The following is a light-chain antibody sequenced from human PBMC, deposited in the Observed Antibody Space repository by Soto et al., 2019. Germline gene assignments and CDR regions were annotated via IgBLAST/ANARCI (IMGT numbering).Light chain of an antibody. V-gene: IGLV3-21*01. J-gene: IGLJ2*01. Sequence: SYELTQPPSLSVAPGQTASISCGGNNIGIKDVSWYQQQPGQAPVLVIYDNRDRPSGIPERFSGSNSGNTATLTISRVEAGDEADYYCQVWDTSSDHPVFGGGTKLTVL. CDR2: DNR. CDR1: NIGIKD. CDR3: QVWDTSSDHPV.